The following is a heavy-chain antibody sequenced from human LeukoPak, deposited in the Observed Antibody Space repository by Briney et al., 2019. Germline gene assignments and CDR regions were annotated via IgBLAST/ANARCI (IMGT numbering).Heavy chain of an antibody. CDR3: ARRFWSGPPGY. J-gene: IGHJ4*02. CDR2: IYYSGST. D-gene: IGHD3-3*01. Sequence: SETLSLTCTVSGGSISSYYWSWIRQPPGKGLEWIGYIYYSGSTNYNPSLKGRVTISVDTSKNQFSLKLSSVTAADTAVYYCARRFWSGPPGYWGQGTLVTVSS. CDR1: GGSISSYY. V-gene: IGHV4-59*01.